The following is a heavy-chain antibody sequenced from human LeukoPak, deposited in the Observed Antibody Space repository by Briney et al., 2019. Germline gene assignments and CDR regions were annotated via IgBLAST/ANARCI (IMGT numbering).Heavy chain of an antibody. J-gene: IGHJ5*02. CDR3: ARLLGASRYSSGWYDWFDP. V-gene: IGHV4-59*08. CDR2: IYYSGST. CDR1: GRPLSSYY. D-gene: IGHD6-19*01. Sequence: PAETLTLICTVCGRPLSSYYWRWIRQPPGKGLEWIGYIYYSGSTNYNPSLKRRVTISVDTSKNQFSLKLSSVTAADTAVYYCARLLGASRYSSGWYDWFDPWGQGTLVTVSS.